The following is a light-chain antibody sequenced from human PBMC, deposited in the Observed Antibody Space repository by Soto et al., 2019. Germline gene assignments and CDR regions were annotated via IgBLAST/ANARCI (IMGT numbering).Light chain of an antibody. CDR1: QSVADNN. Sequence: MVMTHSPATLSVSPGESATLSCRASQSVADNNVAWYQFIPGQAPRLLIYRASTRATGVPARISGSGTGTEFTLTISSLQPEDFAIYFCQQYSVWPPYTFGQGTKLEIK. CDR3: QQYSVWPPYT. CDR2: RAS. V-gene: IGKV3-15*01. J-gene: IGKJ2*01.